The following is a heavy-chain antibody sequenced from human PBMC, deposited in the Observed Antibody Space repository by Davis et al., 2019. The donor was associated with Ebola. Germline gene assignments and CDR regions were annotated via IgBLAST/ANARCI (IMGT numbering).Heavy chain of an antibody. J-gene: IGHJ4*02. D-gene: IGHD5-24*01. CDR3: ARGVRWLQAYYFDY. CDR1: GGSISSSSYY. CDR2: INHSGST. Sequence: MPSETLSLTCTVSGGSISSSSYYWSWIRQPPGKGLEWIGEINHSGSTNYNPSLKSRVTISVDTSKNQFSLKLSSVTAADTAVYYCARGVRWLQAYYFDYWGQGTLVTVSS. V-gene: IGHV4-39*07.